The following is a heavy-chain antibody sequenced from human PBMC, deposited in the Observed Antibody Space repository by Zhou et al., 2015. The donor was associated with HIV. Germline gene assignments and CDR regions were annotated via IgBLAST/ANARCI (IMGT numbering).Heavy chain of an antibody. D-gene: IGHD2-2*01. J-gene: IGHJ4*02. CDR1: GFTFSSFG. CDR3: AKEFTSTYFQD. V-gene: IGHV3-33*06. Sequence: QVQLVESGGGVVQPGKSLRLSCAASGFTFSSFGMHWIRQAPGKGLEWVAMIWFDGSNKYYADSVQGRFTISRDNAKNTLYLQMISLFAEDTGVYYCAKEFTSTYFQDWGQGTLVTVSS. CDR2: IWFDGSNK.